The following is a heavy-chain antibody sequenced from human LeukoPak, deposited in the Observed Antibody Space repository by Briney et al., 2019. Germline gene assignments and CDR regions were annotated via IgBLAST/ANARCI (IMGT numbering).Heavy chain of an antibody. V-gene: IGHV3-33*06. Sequence: GRSLRLSCAASGFTFSSYGMHWVRQAPGKGLEWVAVVWLDGSNKYYADSVKGRFTISRDNSKNTLYLQMDSLRAEDTAVYYCAKGGIGAGNPLFDLWGRGTLVTVSS. J-gene: IGHJ2*01. D-gene: IGHD6-19*01. CDR1: GFTFSSYG. CDR2: VWLDGSNK. CDR3: AKGGIGAGNPLFDL.